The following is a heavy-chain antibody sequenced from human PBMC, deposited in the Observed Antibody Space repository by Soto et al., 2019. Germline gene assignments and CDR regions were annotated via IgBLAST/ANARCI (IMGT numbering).Heavy chain of an antibody. D-gene: IGHD2-2*01. CDR3: ASIPAASRYYYYYYMDV. J-gene: IGHJ6*03. V-gene: IGHV4-31*03. Sequence: SETLSLTCTVSGGSISSGGYYWSWIRQHPGKGLEWIGYIYYSGSTYYNPSLKSRVTISVDTSKNQFSLKLSSVTAADTAVYYCASIPAASRYYYYYYMDVWGKGTTVTVSS. CDR1: GGSISSGGYY. CDR2: IYYSGST.